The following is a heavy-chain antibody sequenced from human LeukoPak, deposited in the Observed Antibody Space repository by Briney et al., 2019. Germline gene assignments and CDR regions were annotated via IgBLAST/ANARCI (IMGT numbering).Heavy chain of an antibody. D-gene: IGHD4/OR15-4a*01. CDR3: ARRRVLSVARALDY. V-gene: IGHV3-48*04. Sequence: PGGALRLSCAASGFTFSTFWMSWIRQAPGKGLEWVSYISSSGSTIYYADSVKGRFTISRNNANNSVSLQMNSLRPEDTAVYFCARRRVLSVARALDYWGQGTLVTVSS. J-gene: IGHJ4*02. CDR1: GFTFSTFW. CDR2: ISSSGSTI.